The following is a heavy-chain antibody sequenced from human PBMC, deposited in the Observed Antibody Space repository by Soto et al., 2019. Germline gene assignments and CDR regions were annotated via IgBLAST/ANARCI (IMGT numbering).Heavy chain of an antibody. V-gene: IGHV3-7*01. CDR1: GFTFSNYW. CDR3: ARMVRSGTYGNYDYYAMDV. Sequence: EVQLVESGGGLVQPGGSLRLSCAASGFTFSNYWMNWVRQAPGKGLEWVANINQDGSEKYYVDSVKGRFTMSRDNAKNSLYLQMNSLRAEVTAVYYCARMVRSGTYGNYDYYAMDVWGQGTTVTVSS. CDR2: INQDGSEK. J-gene: IGHJ6*02. D-gene: IGHD1-26*01.